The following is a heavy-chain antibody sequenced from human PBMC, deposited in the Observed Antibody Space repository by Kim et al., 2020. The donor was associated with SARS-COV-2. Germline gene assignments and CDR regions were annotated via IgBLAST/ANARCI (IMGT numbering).Heavy chain of an antibody. J-gene: IGHJ3*02. Sequence: SGPTLVKPTQTLTLTCTFSGFSLSTSGMCVSWIRQPPGKALEWLALIDWDDDKYYSTSLKTRLTISKDTSKNQVVLTMTNMDPVDTATYYCARIRSSPPFLTDAFDIWGQGTMVTVSS. CDR3: ARIRSSPPFLTDAFDI. V-gene: IGHV2-70*01. CDR1: GFSLSTSGMC. CDR2: IDWDDDK.